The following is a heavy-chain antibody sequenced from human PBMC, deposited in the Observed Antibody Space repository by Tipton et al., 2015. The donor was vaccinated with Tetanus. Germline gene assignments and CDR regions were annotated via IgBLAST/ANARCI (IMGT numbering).Heavy chain of an antibody. J-gene: IGHJ5*02. CDR1: GFTFSSYS. Sequence: SLRLSCAASGFTFSSYSMNWVRQAPGKGLEWVSYISSSSSTIYYADSVKGRFTISRDNAKNSLYLQMNSLRDEDTAVYYCARVSTWHTVNWFDPWGQGTLVTVSS. CDR3: ARVSTWHTVNWFDP. D-gene: IGHD4-17*01. V-gene: IGHV3-48*02. CDR2: ISSSSSTI.